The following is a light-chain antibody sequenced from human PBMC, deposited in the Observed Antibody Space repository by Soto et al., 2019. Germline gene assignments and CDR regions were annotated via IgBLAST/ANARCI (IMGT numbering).Light chain of an antibody. CDR2: AAS. V-gene: IGKV1-39*01. Sequence: DIQMTQSPSSLSASVGDRVTITCRASQSISRNLNWYQHKPGKAPKLLIYAASSLQNGVPSRFSGGGSGTEFTLRISSLQPEDFGTYYCQQSYTTASITFGQVTRLEIK. CDR1: QSISRN. J-gene: IGKJ5*01. CDR3: QQSYTTASIT.